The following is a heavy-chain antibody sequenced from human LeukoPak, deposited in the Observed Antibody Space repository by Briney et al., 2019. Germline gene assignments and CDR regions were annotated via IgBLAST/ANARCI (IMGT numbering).Heavy chain of an antibody. CDR2: ISYDGSNK. J-gene: IGHJ4*02. CDR1: GFTFSSYA. Sequence: GGSMRLSCAASGFTFSSYAMHWVRQAPGKGLEWVAVISYDGSNKYYADSVKGRFTISRDNSKNTLYLQMNSLRAEDTAVYYCARDDPYSSSWDYWGQGTLVTVSS. V-gene: IGHV3-30-3*01. CDR3: ARDDPYSSSWDY. D-gene: IGHD6-13*01.